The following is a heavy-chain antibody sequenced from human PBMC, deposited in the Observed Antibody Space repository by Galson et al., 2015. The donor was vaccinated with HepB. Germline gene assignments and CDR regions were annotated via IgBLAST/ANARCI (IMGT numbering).Heavy chain of an antibody. CDR2: ISGSGGST. D-gene: IGHD3-16*01. Sequence: SLRLSCAASGFTFSSYAMSWVRQAPGKGLEWVSAISGSGGSTYYADSVKGRFTISRDNSKNTLYLQMNSLRAEDTAVYYCAKLGDLGELEGSAFDYWGQGTLVTVSS. CDR1: GFTFSSYA. V-gene: IGHV3-23*01. CDR3: AKLGDLGELEGSAFDY. J-gene: IGHJ4*02.